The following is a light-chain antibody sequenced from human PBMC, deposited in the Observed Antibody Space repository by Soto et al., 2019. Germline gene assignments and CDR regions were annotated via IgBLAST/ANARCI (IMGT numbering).Light chain of an antibody. CDR3: QHWHGFSWT. CDR2: KAS. CDR1: QSINDW. Sequence: DLQMTQSPSTLSASVGDRVTITCRASQSINDWVAWYQQKPGRAPKFLIYKASNLESGVPSRFGGSGSGTEFTLTISSLQPDDFATYYCQHWHGFSWTFGQGTKVEIK. J-gene: IGKJ1*01. V-gene: IGKV1-5*03.